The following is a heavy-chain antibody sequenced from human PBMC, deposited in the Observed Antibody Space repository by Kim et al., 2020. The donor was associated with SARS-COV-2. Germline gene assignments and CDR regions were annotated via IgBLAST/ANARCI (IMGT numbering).Heavy chain of an antibody. V-gene: IGHV5-10-1*01. Sequence: GASLKISCKGSGYSFTSYWISWVRQMPGKGLEWMGRIDPSDSYTNYSPSFQGHVTISADKSISTAYLQWSSLKASDTAMYYCARTGRLYKLNPVKNFDYWGQGTLVTASS. D-gene: IGHD3-10*01. J-gene: IGHJ4*02. CDR1: GYSFTSYW. CDR2: IDPSDSYT. CDR3: ARTGRLYKLNPVKNFDY.